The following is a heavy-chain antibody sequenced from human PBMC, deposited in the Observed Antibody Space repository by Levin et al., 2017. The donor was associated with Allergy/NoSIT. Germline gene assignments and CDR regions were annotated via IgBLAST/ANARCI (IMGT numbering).Heavy chain of an antibody. CDR3: AKDRIEDYGDYSEGSYGMDV. D-gene: IGHD4-17*01. J-gene: IGHJ6*02. Sequence: PGGSLRLSCAASGFTFSSYAMSWVRQAPGKGLEWVSAISGSGGSTYYADSVKGRFTISRDNSKNTLYLQMNSLRAEDTAVYYCAKDRIEDYGDYSEGSYGMDVWGQGTTVTVSS. V-gene: IGHV3-23*01. CDR1: GFTFSSYA. CDR2: ISGSGGST.